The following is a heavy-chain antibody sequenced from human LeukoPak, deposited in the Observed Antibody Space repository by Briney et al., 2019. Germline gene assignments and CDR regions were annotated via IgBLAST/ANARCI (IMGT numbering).Heavy chain of an antibody. CDR2: ISAYNGNT. Sequence: ASVKVSCKASGYTFTSYGISWVRQAPGQGLEWMGWISAYNGNTNYAQKLQGRVTMTTDTSTSTAYMELRSLRSDDTAVYYCARVQSSSSHHEGLDYYYMDVWGEGTTVTVSS. J-gene: IGHJ6*03. CDR3: ARVQSSSSHHEGLDYYYMDV. V-gene: IGHV1-18*01. D-gene: IGHD6-6*01. CDR1: GYTFTSYG.